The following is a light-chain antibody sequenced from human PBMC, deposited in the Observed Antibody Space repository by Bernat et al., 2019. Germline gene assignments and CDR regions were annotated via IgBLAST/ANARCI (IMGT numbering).Light chain of an antibody. V-gene: IGKV1-39*01. J-gene: IGKJ5*01. CDR2: GAS. CDR3: PKSYGNPVT. CDR1: QTITKY. Sequence: IQMTQSPSSLSASVGDRVTLTCRASQTITKYLNWYQQRPGEAPKLLIYGASTLQSGVPSRFSGSGSGTGFTLTITSLEPEDFATYYCPKSYGNPVTFGQGTRLE.